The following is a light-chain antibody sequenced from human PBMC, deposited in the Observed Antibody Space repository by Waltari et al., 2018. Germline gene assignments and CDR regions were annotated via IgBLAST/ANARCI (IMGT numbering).Light chain of an antibody. J-gene: IGKJ4*01. CDR1: QSLVHSTGNTH. Sequence: DVVMTQSPLSLAVTLGQPASISCRSSQSLVHSTGNTHLKWYLQRPGQSPRRLIYNGFTRDSGVPDRFGGSGSGTDFTLMISRVEAEDVGVYYCMQSTHWPLTFGGGTKVEIK. V-gene: IGKV2-30*02. CDR2: NGF. CDR3: MQSTHWPLT.